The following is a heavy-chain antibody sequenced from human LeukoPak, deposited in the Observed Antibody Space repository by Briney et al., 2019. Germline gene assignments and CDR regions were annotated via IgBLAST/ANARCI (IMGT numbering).Heavy chain of an antibody. D-gene: IGHD4-11*01. CDR2: IYHSGST. J-gene: IGHJ5*02. V-gene: IGHV4-38-2*02. Sequence: PSETLSLTCTVSDYSISSGYYWGWIRQPPGKGLEWIGSIYHSGSTYYNPSLKSRVTISVDTSKNHFSLKLSSVTAADTAVYYCARAINDYSNYEVLTDNWFDPWGQGTLVTVSS. CDR1: DYSISSGYY. CDR3: ARAINDYSNYEVLTDNWFDP.